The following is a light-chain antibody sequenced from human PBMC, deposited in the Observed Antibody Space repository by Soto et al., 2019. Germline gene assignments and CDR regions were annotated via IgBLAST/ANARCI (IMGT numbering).Light chain of an antibody. CDR2: EVR. Sequence: HSALTQPASVSGSPGQSITISCTGTSSDVGGHDYVSWYQQHPGKAPKLIIYEVRNRPSGVSNRFSGSKSGNTASLTISGLQAEDEADYYCSSYSSTTLVFGTGTKDTVL. V-gene: IGLV2-14*01. CDR3: SSYSSTTLV. J-gene: IGLJ1*01. CDR1: SSDVGGHDY.